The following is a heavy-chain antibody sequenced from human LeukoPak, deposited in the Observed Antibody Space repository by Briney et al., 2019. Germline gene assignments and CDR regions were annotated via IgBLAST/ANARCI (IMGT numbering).Heavy chain of an antibody. Sequence: GESLKISCAASGFPFSSYAMSWVRQAPGKGLEWVSAVSYTGGMTYYADSVKGRFTISRDNSKNTLYLQMNGLRAEDTAVYYCAKDGRSDLGDHHEYFDYWGQGTLVTVSS. CDR2: VSYTGGMT. V-gene: IGHV3-23*01. CDR3: AKDGRSDLGDHHEYFDY. D-gene: IGHD4-17*01. CDR1: GFPFSSYA. J-gene: IGHJ4*02.